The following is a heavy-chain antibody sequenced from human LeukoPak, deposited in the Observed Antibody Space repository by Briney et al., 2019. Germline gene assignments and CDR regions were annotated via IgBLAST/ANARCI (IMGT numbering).Heavy chain of an antibody. CDR1: GFIVNDHA. CDR3: GKDVSAGGMDV. CDR2: IYWNGDGA. V-gene: IGHV3-9*01. Sequence: GGSLRLSCVASGFIVNDHAMHWVRQGPGKGLEWVAGIYWNGDGADYADSVKGRFTISRDNAKNSLYLQMNSLRADDTALYYCGKDVSAGGMDVWGQGTTVTVSS. J-gene: IGHJ6*02.